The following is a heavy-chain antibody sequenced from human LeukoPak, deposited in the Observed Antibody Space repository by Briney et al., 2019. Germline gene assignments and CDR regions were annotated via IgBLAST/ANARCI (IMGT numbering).Heavy chain of an antibody. Sequence: SETLSLTCSVSSGSISSSSYYWGWIRQPPGKGLEGIGSIYYSGSTNYNPSLKSRVTISIDTSKNQFSLKLASVTAADTAVYYCARHFIGYYDSSGYVQHWGQGTLVTVSS. V-gene: IGHV4-39*01. CDR3: ARHFIGYYDSSGYVQH. CDR2: IYYSGST. CDR1: SGSISSSSYY. D-gene: IGHD3-22*01. J-gene: IGHJ1*01.